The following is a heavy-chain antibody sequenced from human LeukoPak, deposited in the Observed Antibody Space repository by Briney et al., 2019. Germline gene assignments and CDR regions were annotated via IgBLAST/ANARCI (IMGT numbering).Heavy chain of an antibody. J-gene: IGHJ4*02. CDR2: IYSGGST. Sequence: GGSLRLSCAASGFTVSSNYMSWVRQAPGEGLEWVSVIYSGGSTYYADSVKGRFTISRDNSKNTLYLQMNSLRAEDTAVYYCARTDSSGYFGYWGQGTLVTVSS. CDR1: GFTVSSNY. CDR3: ARTDSSGYFGY. V-gene: IGHV3-53*01. D-gene: IGHD3-22*01.